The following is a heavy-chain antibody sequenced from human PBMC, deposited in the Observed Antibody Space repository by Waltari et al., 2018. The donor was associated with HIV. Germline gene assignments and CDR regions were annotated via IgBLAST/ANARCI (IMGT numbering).Heavy chain of an antibody. CDR2: IRAYNGNT. Sequence: QVQLVQSGAEVKKPGASVKVSCKASGYTFTSDGISWVRQAPGQGLEWMGWIRAYNGNTNYAQKLQGRVTMTTDTSTSTAYMELRSLRSDDTAVYYCARESYVQLERRGGFDYWGQGTLVTVSS. D-gene: IGHD1-1*01. J-gene: IGHJ4*02. V-gene: IGHV1-18*01. CDR3: ARESYVQLERRGGFDY. CDR1: GYTFTSDG.